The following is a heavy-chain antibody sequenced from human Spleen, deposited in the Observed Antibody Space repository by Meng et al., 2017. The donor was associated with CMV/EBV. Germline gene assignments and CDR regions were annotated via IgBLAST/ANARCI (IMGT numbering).Heavy chain of an antibody. CDR2: IIPIFGTA. Sequence: TFSSYAISWVRQAPGQGLEWMGGIIPIFGTANYAQKFQGRVTITTDESTSTAYMELSSLRSEDTAVYYCAREPRSGYYDILTGYYPLWGRGTLVTVSS. CDR3: AREPRSGYYDILTGYYPL. J-gene: IGHJ4*02. CDR1: TFSSYA. V-gene: IGHV1-69*05. D-gene: IGHD3-9*01.